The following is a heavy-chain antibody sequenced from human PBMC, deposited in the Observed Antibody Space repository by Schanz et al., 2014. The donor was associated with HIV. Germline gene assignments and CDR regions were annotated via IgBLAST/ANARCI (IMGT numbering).Heavy chain of an antibody. CDR1: EFTFRSLW. CDR3: VRLRRGPWNFDL. D-gene: IGHD3-10*01. V-gene: IGHV3-7*01. CDR2: VREDESEK. J-gene: IGHJ2*01. Sequence: DVQLVESGGGLVQPGGSLRLSCVASEFTFRSLWMSWVRQAPGKGLEWVANVREDESEKSYVDSVKGRFIISRDNARNSLSLQMNSLRGEDTAVYYYVRLRRGPWNFDLWGRGTLVTVSS.